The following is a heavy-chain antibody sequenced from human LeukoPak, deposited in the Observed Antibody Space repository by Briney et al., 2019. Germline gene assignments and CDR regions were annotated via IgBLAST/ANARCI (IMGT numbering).Heavy chain of an antibody. CDR1: GYTFTGYY. CDR2: INPNSGGT. D-gene: IGHD2-15*01. V-gene: IGHV1-2*04. J-gene: IGHJ5*02. CDR3: AREDCSGGSCHRFDP. Sequence: ASVKVSCKASGYTFTGYYMHWVRQAPGQGLEWMGWINPNSGGTNYAQKFQGWVTMTRDTSISTAYTELSRLRSDDTAVYYCAREDCSGGSCHRFDPWGQGTLVTVSS.